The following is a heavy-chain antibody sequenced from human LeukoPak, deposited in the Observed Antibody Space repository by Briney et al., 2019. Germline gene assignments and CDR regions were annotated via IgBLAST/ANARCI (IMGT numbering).Heavy chain of an antibody. CDR2: IIPIFGTA. V-gene: IGHV1-69*13. J-gene: IGHJ3*02. Sequence: SVKVSCKASGGTFSSYAISWVRQAPGQGLEWMGGIIPIFGTANYAQKFQGRVTITADESTSTAYMELSSLRSEDTAVYYCASWRRWELGAFDIRGQGTMVTVSS. CDR1: GGTFSSYA. CDR3: ASWRRWELGAFDI. D-gene: IGHD1-26*01.